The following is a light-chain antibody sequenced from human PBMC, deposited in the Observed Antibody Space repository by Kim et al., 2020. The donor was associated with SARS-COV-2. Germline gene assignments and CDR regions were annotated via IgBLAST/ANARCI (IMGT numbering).Light chain of an antibody. Sequence: DIHLTQSPSFLSASVGDRVTITCRASQAVNDYVAWYQQQPGKAPKLLIYGASTLQSGVPSRFSGRGSGTEFTLTISSLQPEDFATYYGQQPNDYWLTFGGGTKVDIK. CDR1: QAVNDY. CDR3: QQPNDYWLT. J-gene: IGKJ4*01. V-gene: IGKV1-9*01. CDR2: GAS.